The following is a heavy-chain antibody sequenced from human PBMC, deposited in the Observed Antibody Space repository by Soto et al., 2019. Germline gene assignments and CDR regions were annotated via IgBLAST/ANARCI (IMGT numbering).Heavy chain of an antibody. D-gene: IGHD3-9*01. J-gene: IGHJ4*02. Sequence: ASVKVSCKASGYTITSHYMHCVRQAPGQGLEWMGIINPSGGGTSYAQKFQGRVTMTRDTSTSTVYMELSSLRSEDTAVYYCARGGQLRYLDWLLDYWGQGTLVTVSS. V-gene: IGHV1-46*03. CDR2: INPSGGGT. CDR3: ARGGQLRYLDWLLDY. CDR1: GYTITSHY.